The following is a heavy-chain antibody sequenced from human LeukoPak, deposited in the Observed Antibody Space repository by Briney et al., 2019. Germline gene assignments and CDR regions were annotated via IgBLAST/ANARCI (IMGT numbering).Heavy chain of an antibody. CDR3: ARDRYGTNDFDY. J-gene: IGHJ4*02. CDR1: GYTFTGYF. CDR2: INPNNGGT. D-gene: IGHD2-2*01. Sequence: ASVKVSCKASGYTFTGYFMHWVRQAPGQGLEWMRWINPNNGGTKYTQKFQGRVTMTRDTSISTAYMELSRLASDDTAVYYCARDRYGTNDFDYWGQGTLVTVSS. V-gene: IGHV1-2*02.